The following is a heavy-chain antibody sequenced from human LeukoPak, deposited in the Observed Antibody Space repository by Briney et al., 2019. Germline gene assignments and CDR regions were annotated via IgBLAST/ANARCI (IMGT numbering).Heavy chain of an antibody. CDR1: GVTFSSYA. V-gene: IGHV3-23*01. Sequence: QTGGSLRLSCAASGVTFSSYAMSWVRQAPGKGLEWVSAISGSGGSTYYADSVKGRFTISRDNSKNTLYLQMNSLRAEDTAVYYCAKNVGRGVFYYFDYWGQGTLVTVSS. D-gene: IGHD3-10*01. CDR2: ISGSGGST. J-gene: IGHJ4*02. CDR3: AKNVGRGVFYYFDY.